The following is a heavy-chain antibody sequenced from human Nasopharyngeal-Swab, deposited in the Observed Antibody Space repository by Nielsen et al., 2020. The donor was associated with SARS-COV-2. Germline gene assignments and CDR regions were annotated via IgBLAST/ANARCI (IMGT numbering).Heavy chain of an antibody. CDR2: IYQSGST. CDR3: ARRVARAPRHEGDYYYGMDV. Sequence: WIRQSPGKGLEWFGSIYQSGSTDYNLSLKSRVTISVDTSKNQFSLKLSSVTAADTAVYYCARRVARAPRHEGDYYYGMDVWGQGTTVTVSS. D-gene: IGHD3-16*01. V-gene: IGHV4-39*01. J-gene: IGHJ6*02.